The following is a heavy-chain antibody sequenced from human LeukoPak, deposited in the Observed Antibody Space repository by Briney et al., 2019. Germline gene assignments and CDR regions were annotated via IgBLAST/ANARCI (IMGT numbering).Heavy chain of an antibody. Sequence: SETLSLTRAVYGGSFSGYYWSWIRQPPGKGLEWIGEINHSGSTNYNPSLKSRVTISVDTSKNQFSLKLSSVTAADTAVYYCARATSSGTAPIDYWGQGTLVTVSS. J-gene: IGHJ4*02. CDR1: GGSFSGYY. D-gene: IGHD3-10*01. CDR2: INHSGST. CDR3: ARATSSGTAPIDY. V-gene: IGHV4-34*01.